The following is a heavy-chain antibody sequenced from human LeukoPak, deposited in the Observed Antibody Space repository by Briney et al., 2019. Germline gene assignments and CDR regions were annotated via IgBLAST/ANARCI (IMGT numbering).Heavy chain of an antibody. CDR3: ARDVGDIVTIPAAISVP. J-gene: IGHJ5*02. D-gene: IGHD2-2*01. Sequence: ASVKVSCKASVYTFSSYGISWVRQAPGQGLEWMGWISAYNGNTNYARMVQGRVTMTTDTSTSTAYMEVRSLRSDDTAMYYCARDVGDIVTIPAAISVPWGQGTLVTVSS. CDR1: VYTFSSYG. CDR2: ISAYNGNT. V-gene: IGHV1-18*01.